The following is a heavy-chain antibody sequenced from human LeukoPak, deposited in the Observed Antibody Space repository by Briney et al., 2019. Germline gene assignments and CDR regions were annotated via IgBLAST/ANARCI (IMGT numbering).Heavy chain of an antibody. CDR2: ITGSGGNT. CDR1: GFTFSNYA. J-gene: IGHJ4*02. D-gene: IGHD3-10*01. CDR3: AKFTLVRGVAGGGFDD. V-gene: IGHV3-23*01. Sequence: GGSLSLTCAASGFTFSNYAMSWVRQAPGQGLEWVSGITGSGGNTYYADSVKGRFTISRDTSKNTLYLQMNSLRAEDTALYYCAKFTLVRGVAGGGFDDWGQGTLVTVSS.